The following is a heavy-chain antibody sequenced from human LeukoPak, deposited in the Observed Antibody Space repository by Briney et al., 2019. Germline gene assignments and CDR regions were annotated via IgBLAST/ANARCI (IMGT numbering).Heavy chain of an antibody. J-gene: IGHJ3*01. CDR2: IYSGDNT. V-gene: IGHV3-53*01. Sequence: GGSLRLSCAASGFTVSNNYMTWVRQAPGKGLEWVSVIYSGDNTYYTDSVKGRFTISRDNSRNTVYLQMNSLRAEDTAVYYCTKANSFDLWGQGTMVTVSS. CDR3: TKANSFDL. CDR1: GFTVSNNY.